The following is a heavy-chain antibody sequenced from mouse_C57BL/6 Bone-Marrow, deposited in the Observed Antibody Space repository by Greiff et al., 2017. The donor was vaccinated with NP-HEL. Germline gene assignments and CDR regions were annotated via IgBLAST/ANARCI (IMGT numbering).Heavy chain of an antibody. CDR1: GFTFSDYY. Sequence: EVKLVESEGGLVQPGSSMKLSCTASGFTFSDYYMAWVRQVPEKGLEWVANINYDGSSTYYLDSLKSRFIISRDNAKNILYLQMSSLKSEDTATYYCARASPHYYGNWYFDVWGTGTTVTVSS. CDR3: ARASPHYYGNWYFDV. D-gene: IGHD1-1*01. J-gene: IGHJ1*03. CDR2: INYDGSST. V-gene: IGHV5-16*01.